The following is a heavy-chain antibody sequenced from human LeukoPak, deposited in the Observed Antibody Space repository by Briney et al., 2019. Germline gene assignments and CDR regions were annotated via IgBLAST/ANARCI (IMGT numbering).Heavy chain of an antibody. J-gene: IGHJ4*02. V-gene: IGHV4-59*01. D-gene: IGHD3-22*01. CDR1: GGSISSYY. CDR3: AKTKDDNSGYYDY. Sequence: SETLSLTCTVSGGSISSYYWSWIRQPPGKGLEWIGYIYYSGSTNYNPSLKSRVTISVDTSKNQFSLKLSSVTAADTAVYYCAKTKDDNSGYYDYWGQGTLVTVSS. CDR2: IYYSGST.